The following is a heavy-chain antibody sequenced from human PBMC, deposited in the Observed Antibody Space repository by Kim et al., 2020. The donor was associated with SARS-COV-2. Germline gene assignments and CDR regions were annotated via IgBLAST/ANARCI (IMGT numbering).Heavy chain of an antibody. J-gene: IGHJ5*02. CDR1: GGSISSSSYY. V-gene: IGHV4-39*07. CDR2: IYYSGST. CDR3: ARGPFLITMVRGVIHNWFDP. D-gene: IGHD3-10*01. Sequence: SETLSLTCTVSGGSISSSSYYWGWIRQPPGKGLEWIGSIYYSGSTYYNPSLKSRVTISVDTSKNQFSLKLSSVTAADTAVYYCARGPFLITMVRGVIHNWFDPWGQGTLVTVSS.